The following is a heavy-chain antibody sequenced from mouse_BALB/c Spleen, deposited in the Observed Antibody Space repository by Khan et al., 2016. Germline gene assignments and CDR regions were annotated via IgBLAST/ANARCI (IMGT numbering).Heavy chain of an antibody. J-gene: IGHJ2*01. CDR3: ARPETGYFDY. CDR2: ISSGGHYT. CDR1: GFTFSSYA. V-gene: IGHV5-9-3*01. D-gene: IGHD4-1*01. Sequence: EVQLVESGGGLVKPGGSLKLSCAASGFTFSSYAMSWVRQTPEKSLEWVATISSGGHYTYYPDSVKGRFIISRDNANNTLYLQMSSLRSVDTARYYCARPETGYFDYWGQGTTLTVSA.